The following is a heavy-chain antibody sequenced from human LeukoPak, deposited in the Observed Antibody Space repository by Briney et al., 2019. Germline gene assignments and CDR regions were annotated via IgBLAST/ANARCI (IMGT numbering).Heavy chain of an antibody. CDR2: IFYTGSI. CDR3: GRHRRATSYGPFDY. Sequence: SETLSLTCTVSGAPISTSDHYWGWIRQPPGKGLEWVGSIFYTGSISYNPSLRSRVTVSVDTFKSQFSLKLNSVTAADAAVYYCGRHRRATSYGPFDYCGQGTLVTVSS. D-gene: IGHD4-17*01. V-gene: IGHV4-39*01. J-gene: IGHJ4*02. CDR1: GAPISTSDHY.